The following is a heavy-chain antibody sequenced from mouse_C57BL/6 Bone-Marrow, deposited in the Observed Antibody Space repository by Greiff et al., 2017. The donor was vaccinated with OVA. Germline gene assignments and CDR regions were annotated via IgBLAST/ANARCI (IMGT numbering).Heavy chain of an antibody. V-gene: IGHV1-55*01. Sequence: VQLQQPGAELVKPGASVKMSCKASGYTFTSYWITWVKQRPGQGLEWIGDIYPGSGSTTYNEKFKRKATQTVDTSSSTAYVQLSSLTSEDSAVYYCTKEGYGSSYVWGQGTTLTVSS. D-gene: IGHD1-1*01. CDR1: GYTFTSYW. J-gene: IGHJ2*01. CDR3: TKEGYGSSYV. CDR2: IYPGSGST.